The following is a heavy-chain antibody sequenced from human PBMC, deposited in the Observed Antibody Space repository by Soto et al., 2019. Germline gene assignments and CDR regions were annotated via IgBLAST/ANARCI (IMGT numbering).Heavy chain of an antibody. V-gene: IGHV3-30*18. Sequence: QVQLVESGGGVVQPGRSLRLSCAASGFTFSSYGIHWVRQAPGKGLEWVAAISYDGSNKYYADSVKGRFTISRDNSKNTLYLQMNSLRAEDTAVYYCAKDELAHSSGSDYWGQGTLVTVSS. J-gene: IGHJ4*02. D-gene: IGHD6-19*01. CDR1: GFTFSSYG. CDR3: AKDELAHSSGSDY. CDR2: ISYDGSNK.